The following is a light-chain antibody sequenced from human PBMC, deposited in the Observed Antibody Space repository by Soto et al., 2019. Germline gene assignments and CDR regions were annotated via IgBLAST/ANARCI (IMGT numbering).Light chain of an antibody. J-gene: IGLJ1*01. CDR1: SSDVGGYNY. V-gene: IGLV2-14*01. CDR2: DVS. Sequence: ALTQPASVSGSPGQSITISCTGTSSDVGGYNYVSWYQQHPGKAPKLMIYDVSNRPSGVSNRFSGSKSGNTASLTISGLQAEDEADYYCSSYTRSSFYVFGTGTKLTVL. CDR3: SSYTRSSFYV.